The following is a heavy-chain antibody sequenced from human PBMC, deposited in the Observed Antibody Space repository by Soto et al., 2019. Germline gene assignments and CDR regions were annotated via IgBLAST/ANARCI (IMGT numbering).Heavy chain of an antibody. CDR3: ACASNFNYAFEY. CDR2: IGSASSET. J-gene: IGHJ4*02. D-gene: IGHD1-7*01. Sequence: GGSLRLSCEASGFTFSRVSMNWVRQVPGKGLEWVASIGSASSETWYADSVKGRFIISRDNAQNSLSLQMDSLRADDTAVYFCACASNFNYAFEYWGLGTPVTVSS. CDR1: GFTFSRVS. V-gene: IGHV3-21*04.